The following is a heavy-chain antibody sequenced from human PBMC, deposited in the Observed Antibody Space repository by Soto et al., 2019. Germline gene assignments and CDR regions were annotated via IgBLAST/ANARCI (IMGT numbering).Heavy chain of an antibody. CDR1: GYTFTRYG. V-gene: IGHV1-18*01. Sequence: ASLNVSCKASGYTFTRYGISWVRQAPGQGLEWMGWISPYLGNTNYAQKLQGRVTMTADTSTSTAYMELSSLRSEDTAVYYCAVISYSAAVQYYYSDTDVWGNGTTVTVSS. J-gene: IGHJ6*03. CDR2: ISPYLGNT. CDR3: AVISYSAAVQYYYSDTDV. D-gene: IGHD3-16*02.